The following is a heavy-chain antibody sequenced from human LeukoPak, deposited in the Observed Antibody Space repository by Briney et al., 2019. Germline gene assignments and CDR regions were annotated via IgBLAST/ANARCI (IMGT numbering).Heavy chain of an antibody. CDR3: VRPNSSDWYKSGLFDY. D-gene: IGHD6-19*01. Sequence: SDTPSLTRAVSLGSLCSGTYYWGWIRQPRGKRLEWIGSVYYIVSTYSNTSRKSRVTISVATTRNQSSLKLTAVTATDTPVYYSVRPNSSDWYKSGLFDYWGQGTLVTVSP. CDR1: LGSLCSGTYY. V-gene: IGHV4-39*01. J-gene: IGHJ4*01. CDR2: VYYIVST.